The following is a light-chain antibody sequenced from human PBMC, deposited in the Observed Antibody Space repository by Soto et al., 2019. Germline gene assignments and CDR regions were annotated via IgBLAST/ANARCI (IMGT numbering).Light chain of an antibody. CDR1: SSDLGTYNL. V-gene: IGLV2-23*02. J-gene: IGLJ3*02. CDR3: CSYAGSSTSWV. Sequence: ALTQPASVSGSPGQSITISCTGTSSDLGTYNLVSWYQQHPGRAPKLILFEVAKRPSGVSGRFSGSKSGNTASLTISGLQTEDQADYYCCSYAGSSTSWVFGGGTKVTVL. CDR2: EVA.